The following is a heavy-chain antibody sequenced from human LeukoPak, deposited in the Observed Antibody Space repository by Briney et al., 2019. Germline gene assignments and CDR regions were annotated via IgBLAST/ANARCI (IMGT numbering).Heavy chain of an antibody. CDR2: INPNSGGT. CDR1: GYSLANYA. J-gene: IGHJ3*02. CDR3: ARVSSYYDSSGYLAFDI. D-gene: IGHD3-22*01. V-gene: IGHV1-2*02. Sequence: VASVKVSCKASGYSLANYAMNWVRQAPGQGLEWMGWINPNSGGTNYAQKFQGRVTMTRDTSISTAYMELSRLRSDDTAVYYCARVSSYYDSSGYLAFDIWGQGTMVTVSS.